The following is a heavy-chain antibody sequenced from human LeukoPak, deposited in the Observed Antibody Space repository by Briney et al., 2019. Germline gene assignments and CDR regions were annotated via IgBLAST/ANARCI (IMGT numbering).Heavy chain of an antibody. D-gene: IGHD2-2*01. V-gene: IGHV3-23*01. Sequence: PGGSLRLSCAASGFTFSTYAMSWVRQAPGQGLEWVSSISGDGGSTYYAESVKGRFTISRDNSKHTPYLQMNSLRAEDTAVYYCAKRPDCSTTNCFNLEYWGQGTLVTVSS. CDR2: ISGDGGST. J-gene: IGHJ4*02. CDR3: AKRPDCSTTNCFNLEY. CDR1: GFTFSTYA.